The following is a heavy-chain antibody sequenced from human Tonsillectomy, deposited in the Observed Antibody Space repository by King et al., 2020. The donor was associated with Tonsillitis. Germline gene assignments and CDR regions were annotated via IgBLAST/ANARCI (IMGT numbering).Heavy chain of an antibody. J-gene: IGHJ3*02. CDR2: ISGSGGST. Sequence: VQLVESGGGLVQPGGSLRLSCAASGFTFSSYAMSWVRRAPGKGLEWVSAISGSGGSTYYADSVKGRFTISRDNSKNTLYLQMNSLRAEDTAVYYCAKDPYYYDSSGYPMVDWGAFDIWGQGTMVTVSS. V-gene: IGHV3-23*04. D-gene: IGHD3-22*01. CDR1: GFTFSSYA. CDR3: AKDPYYYDSSGYPMVDWGAFDI.